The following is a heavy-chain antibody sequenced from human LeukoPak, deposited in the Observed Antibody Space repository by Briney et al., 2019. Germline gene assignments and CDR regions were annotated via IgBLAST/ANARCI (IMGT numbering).Heavy chain of an antibody. J-gene: IGHJ4*02. V-gene: IGHV1-2*06. CDR2: IDPNSGGS. Sequence: ASVKVSCKGSGYTSTGYYMHWVRQAPGQGLEWMGRIDPNSGGSNYGQKFQGRVTLTGDTSTSTAYMELSRLTSDDTAMYYCAVLGYCTGNSCYTFSYFDYWGQGTPVTVSS. D-gene: IGHD2-15*01. CDR1: GYTSTGYY. CDR3: AVLGYCTGNSCYTFSYFDY.